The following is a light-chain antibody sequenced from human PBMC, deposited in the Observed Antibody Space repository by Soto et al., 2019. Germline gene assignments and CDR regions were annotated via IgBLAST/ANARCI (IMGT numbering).Light chain of an antibody. Sequence: QSVLTQSPSASATPGRRVIISCSGSSSDVGRNYVHWYQQFPGTAPKLLIYRNDQRPSGVPDRFSGSKSGTSGSLAISGLRPEDEADYYCAAWDDYLSAWVFGGGTQLTVL. CDR1: SSDVGRNY. V-gene: IGLV1-47*01. CDR2: RND. CDR3: AAWDDYLSAWV. J-gene: IGLJ3*02.